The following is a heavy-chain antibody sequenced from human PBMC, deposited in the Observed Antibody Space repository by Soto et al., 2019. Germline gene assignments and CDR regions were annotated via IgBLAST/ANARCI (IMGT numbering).Heavy chain of an antibody. CDR1: GGSFSGYY. Sequence: PSETLSLTCAVYGGSFSGYYWSWIRQPPGKGLEWIGEINHSGSTNYNPSLKSRVTISVDTSKNQFSLKLSSVTAADTAVYYCARGARHMVRGVIITPFNWFDPWGQGTLVTVS. CDR2: INHSGST. CDR3: ARGARHMVRGVIITPFNWFDP. J-gene: IGHJ5*02. D-gene: IGHD3-10*01. V-gene: IGHV4-34*01.